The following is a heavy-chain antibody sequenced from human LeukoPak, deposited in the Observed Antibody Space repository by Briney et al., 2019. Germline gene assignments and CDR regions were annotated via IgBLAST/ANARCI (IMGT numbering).Heavy chain of an antibody. CDR3: AEDLPYCTQNYIDH. CDR1: GFTFSNYG. J-gene: IGHJ4*02. Sequence: GGSLRLSCAASGFTFSNYGMHWVRQAPGKGLEWVAFIPYDGSNKYYADSVKGRFAISRDNSKNTLYLQMNSLRAEDTAVYYCAEDLPYCTQNYIDHWGQGTLVTVSS. CDR2: IPYDGSNK. D-gene: IGHD2-8*01. V-gene: IGHV3-30*02.